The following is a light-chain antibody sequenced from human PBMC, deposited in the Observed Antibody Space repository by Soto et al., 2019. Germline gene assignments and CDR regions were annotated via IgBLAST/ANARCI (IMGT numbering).Light chain of an antibody. CDR1: QSVLYSSNNKNH. CDR2: WAC. J-gene: IGKJ2*01. Sequence: DVVMTQSPDSLAVSLGERATISCKSSQSVLYSSNNKNHLAWYQQKPGQPPKLLFYWACTRESGVPDRFSDSGSRTDFTLAISRHQAEDVAAYYCQLYYYTLVYTCGQGTKLEIK. CDR3: QLYYYTLVYT. V-gene: IGKV4-1*01.